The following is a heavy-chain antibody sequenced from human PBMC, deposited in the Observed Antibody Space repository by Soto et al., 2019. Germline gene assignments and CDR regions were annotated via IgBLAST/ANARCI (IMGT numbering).Heavy chain of an antibody. V-gene: IGHV6-1*01. Sequence: SPTLSLTCAISGDSVSSNSAAWNWIRQSPSRGLEWLGRTYYRSKWYNDYAVSVKSRITINPDTSKNQFSLQLKSVTPEDTAVYYCAIDRAAVAGMEAGGPNYYQFVMEVWGEGPTVTVS. D-gene: IGHD6-19*01. CDR1: GDSVSSNSAA. J-gene: IGHJ6*02. CDR3: AIDRAAVAGMEAGGPNYYQFVMEV. CDR2: TYYRSKWYN.